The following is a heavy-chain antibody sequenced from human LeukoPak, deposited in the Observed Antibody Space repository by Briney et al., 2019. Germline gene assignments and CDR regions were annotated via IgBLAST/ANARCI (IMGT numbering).Heavy chain of an antibody. CDR3: ARRGGGYNYDY. CDR2: ISTHGGTT. V-gene: IGHV3-64*01. J-gene: IGHJ4*02. Sequence: GGSLRLSCAASGFTFSTYNMHWVRQAPGKGLECVSAISTHGGTTYYANSVKGRFTISRDNSKNTLYLQMGSLRPEDMAVYYCARRGGGYNYDYWGQGTLVTVSS. CDR1: GFTFSTYN. D-gene: IGHD5-24*01.